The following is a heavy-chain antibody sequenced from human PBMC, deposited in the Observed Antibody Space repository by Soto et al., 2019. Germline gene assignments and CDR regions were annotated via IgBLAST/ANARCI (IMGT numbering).Heavy chain of an antibody. V-gene: IGHV4-39*01. Sequence: SETLSLTCTVSGASISSGTFYWGWIRQPPGKGLESIANIYYDGSTYYNPSLKSRVTISLDTSNNQFSLKLSSVTAADTVVYYCARSHIVPRLLMYPYDYWGQGTLVTVSS. J-gene: IGHJ4*02. CDR2: IYYDGST. CDR1: GASISSGTFY. CDR3: ARSHIVPRLLMYPYDY. D-gene: IGHD6-6*01.